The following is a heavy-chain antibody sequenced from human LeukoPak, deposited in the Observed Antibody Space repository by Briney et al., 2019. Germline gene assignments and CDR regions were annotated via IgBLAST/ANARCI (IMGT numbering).Heavy chain of an antibody. CDR3: RGDSSGYYSDYGMDV. D-gene: IGHD3-22*01. V-gene: IGHV3-49*04. J-gene: IGHJ6*02. CDR1: GFTFGDYA. CDR2: IRSKAYGGTT. Sequence: GGSLRLSCTASGFTFGDYAMSWVRQAPGKGLEWVSFIRSKAYGGTTEYAASVKGRFTISRDDSKSIAYLQMDSLKTEDTAVYYCRGDSSGYYSDYGMDVWGQGTTVTVSS.